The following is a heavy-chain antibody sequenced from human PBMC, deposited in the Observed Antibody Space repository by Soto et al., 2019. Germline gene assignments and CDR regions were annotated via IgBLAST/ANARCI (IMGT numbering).Heavy chain of an antibody. CDR1: GGSISSSSYY. V-gene: IGHV4-39*01. CDR3: ARHKDTSSRYLLPDY. J-gene: IGHJ4*02. Sequence: PSDTLSLTCTVSGGSISSSSYYWDWIRQPPGKGLEWIGSVYYRGNTYYHPSLKSRVTTSVDTSTNQFSLKLYSVTAADTALYYCARHKDTSSRYLLPDYWGQGTLVTVSS. CDR2: VYYRGNT. D-gene: IGHD6-13*01.